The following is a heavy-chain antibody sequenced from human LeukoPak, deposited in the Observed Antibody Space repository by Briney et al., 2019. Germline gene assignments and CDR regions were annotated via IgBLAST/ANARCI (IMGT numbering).Heavy chain of an antibody. D-gene: IGHD3-3*01. CDR2: IYYSGST. CDR3: ARGVPEYYDFWSGYFYYFDY. J-gene: IGHJ4*02. Sequence: NPSETLSLTCTVSGGSISSYYWSWIRRPPGKGLEWIGYIYYSGSTNYNPSLKSRVTISVDTSKNQFSLKLTSVTAADTVVYYCARGVPEYYDFWSGYFYYFDYWGQGTLVTVPS. V-gene: IGHV4-59*01. CDR1: GGSISSYY.